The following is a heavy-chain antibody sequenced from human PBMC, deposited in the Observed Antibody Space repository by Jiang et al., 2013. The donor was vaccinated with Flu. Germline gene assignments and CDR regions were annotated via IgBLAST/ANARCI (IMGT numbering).Heavy chain of an antibody. Sequence: SGSGLVKPSETLSLTCTVSGVSIKTSGFFWGWIXQSPGKGLEWIGSVFPGNTFYNPSFKSRVFMSGDSSENQVSLSLRSVTAEDTGVYYCARPQNSMVAAGNFDVWGPGT. V-gene: IGHV4-39*01. CDR2: VFPGNT. CDR1: GVSIKTSGFF. CDR3: ARPQNSMVAAGNFDV. D-gene: IGHD4/OR15-4a*01. J-gene: IGHJ3*01.